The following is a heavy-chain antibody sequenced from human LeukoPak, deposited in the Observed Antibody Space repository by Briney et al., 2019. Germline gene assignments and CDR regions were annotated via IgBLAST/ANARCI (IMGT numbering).Heavy chain of an antibody. CDR2: SRNKANRYTT. D-gene: IGHD3-10*01. J-gene: IGHJ6*03. CDR1: GFTFSDHY. CDR3: VRLSRGAMNYHMDV. Sequence: GGSLRLSCAASGFTFSDHYMDWVRQAPGKGLEWVGRSRNKANRYTTTHGESVRGRFTISRDDSEDSLYLQLNSLKTEDTGVYYCVRLSRGAMNYHMDVWGKGTTVTISS. V-gene: IGHV3-72*01.